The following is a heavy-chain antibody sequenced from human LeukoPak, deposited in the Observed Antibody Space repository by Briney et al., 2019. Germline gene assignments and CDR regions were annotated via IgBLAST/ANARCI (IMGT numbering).Heavy chain of an antibody. CDR2: MNPNSSNT. J-gene: IGHJ5*02. Sequence: ASVKVSCKASGYTFTSYDINWVRQATGQGLEWMGWMNPNSSNTGYAQKFQGRVTMTRNTSISTAYMELSSLRSEDTAVYYCARGRRRYFDWLLSTASTNWFDPWGQGTLVIVSS. V-gene: IGHV1-8*01. CDR3: ARGRRRYFDWLLSTASTNWFDP. D-gene: IGHD3-9*01. CDR1: GYTFTSYD.